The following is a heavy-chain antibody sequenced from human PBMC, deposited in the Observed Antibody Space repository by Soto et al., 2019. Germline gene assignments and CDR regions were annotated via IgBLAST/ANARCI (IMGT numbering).Heavy chain of an antibody. CDR1: GDSIIDYY. CDR3: ARMYNSGFYRNEGDYLLYGMEV. CDR2: FYYSGNT. D-gene: IGHD6-19*01. J-gene: IGHJ6*01. Sequence: PSGTXSLTCTFSGDSIIDYYLIWIRQPAGKGLEWIGRFYYSGNTNSNPSLKSRVTMSADTSKNQFSLSLRSVTEEDSAIYYCARMYNSGFYRNEGDYLLYGMEVWGQGTTV. V-gene: IGHV4-4*07.